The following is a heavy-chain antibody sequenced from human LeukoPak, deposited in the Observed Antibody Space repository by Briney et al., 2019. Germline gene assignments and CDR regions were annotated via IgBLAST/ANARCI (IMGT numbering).Heavy chain of an antibody. CDR1: GGSFSGYY. CDR3: ARGPRFGELLWHWFDP. D-gene: IGHD3-10*01. CDR2: INHSGST. J-gene: IGHJ5*02. Sequence: SETLSLTCAVCGGSFSGYYWSWIRQPPGKGLEWIGEINHSGSTNYNPSLKSRVTISVDTSKNQFSLNLSSVTAADTAVYYCARGPRFGELLWHWFDPWGQGTLVTVSS. V-gene: IGHV4-34*01.